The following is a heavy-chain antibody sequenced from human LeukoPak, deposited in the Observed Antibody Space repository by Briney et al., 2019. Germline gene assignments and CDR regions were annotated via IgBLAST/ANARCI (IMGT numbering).Heavy chain of an antibody. CDR2: IYTSGST. J-gene: IGHJ4*02. V-gene: IGHV4-4*07. Sequence: PSETLSLTCTVSGGSISSFHWSWIRQPAGKGLEWIGRIYTSGSTNYNPSLKSRVTMSVDTSKNQFSLKLSSVTAADTAVYYCASLYSGSYYALDYWGQGTLVTVSS. D-gene: IGHD1-26*01. CDR1: GGSISSFH. CDR3: ASLYSGSYYALDY.